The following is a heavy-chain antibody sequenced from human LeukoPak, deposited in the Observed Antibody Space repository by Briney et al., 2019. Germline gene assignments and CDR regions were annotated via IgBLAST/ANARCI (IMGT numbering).Heavy chain of an antibody. Sequence: WGSLRLSCAASGFTFCSYSMNWVPQAPGKGLEWVSSISSSSSYIYYADSVKGRFTISRDNAKNSLYLQMNSLRAEDTAVYYCARQAVLGVATTDYYSMDVWGKGTMVTVSS. CDR2: ISSSSSYI. CDR1: GFTFCSYS. V-gene: IGHV3-21*01. J-gene: IGHJ6*03. CDR3: ARQAVLGVATTDYYSMDV. D-gene: IGHD5-12*01.